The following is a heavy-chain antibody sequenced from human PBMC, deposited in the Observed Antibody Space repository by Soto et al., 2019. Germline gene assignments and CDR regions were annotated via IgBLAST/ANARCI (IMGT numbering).Heavy chain of an antibody. Sequence: GGSLRLSCAASGFTFSSYGMHWVRQAPGKGLEWVAVISYDGSNKYYADSVKGRFTISRDNSKNTLYLQMNSLRAEDTAVYYCAKAKPDCSSTSCYEMDYYYYYMDVWGKGTTVTVSS. D-gene: IGHD2-2*01. J-gene: IGHJ6*03. CDR2: ISYDGSNK. CDR1: GFTFSSYG. V-gene: IGHV3-30*18. CDR3: AKAKPDCSSTSCYEMDYYYYYMDV.